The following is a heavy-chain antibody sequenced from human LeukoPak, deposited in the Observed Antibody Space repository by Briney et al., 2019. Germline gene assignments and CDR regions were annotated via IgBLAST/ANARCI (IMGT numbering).Heavy chain of an antibody. CDR2: VHPSGGST. CDR1: GYTFTSCY. V-gene: IGHV1-46*01. Sequence: ASVKLSCKASGYTFTSCYMHWLRQAPGQGLEWMGIVHPSGGSTSYAQKFQGRVTMTRDTATSTVYMELSSLRSEDTALYYCARITMTTSGWYFDLWGRGSLVTVSS. CDR3: ARITMTTSGWYFDL. J-gene: IGHJ2*01. D-gene: IGHD3-22*01.